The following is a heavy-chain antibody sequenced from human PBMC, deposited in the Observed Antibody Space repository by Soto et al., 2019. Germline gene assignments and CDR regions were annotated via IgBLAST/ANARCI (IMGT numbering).Heavy chain of an antibody. J-gene: IGHJ6*02. CDR2: IKQGGSEK. D-gene: IGHD6-13*01. Sequence: PGGSLRLSCAASGFTFSSYWMNWVRQAPGKGLEWVANIKQGGSEKYYVDSVKGRFTISRDNAKNSLYLQMNSLRAEDTAVYYCARDGYSSSWYYNRDYYYGMDVWGQGTTVTVSS. CDR1: GFTFSSYW. CDR3: ARDGYSSSWYYNRDYYYGMDV. V-gene: IGHV3-7*01.